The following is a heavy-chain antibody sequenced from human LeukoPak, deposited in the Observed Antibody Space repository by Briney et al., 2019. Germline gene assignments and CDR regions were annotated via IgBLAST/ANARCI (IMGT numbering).Heavy chain of an antibody. J-gene: IGHJ4*02. D-gene: IGHD2-2*01. CDR1: GGTFSSYA. CDR2: IIPIFGTA. CDR3: ARVGYCSSTSCQPGDY. Sequence: SVKVSCKASGGTFSSYAISWVRQAPGQGLQWMGGIIPIFGTANYAQKFQGRVTITADKSTSTAYMELSSLRSEDTAVYYCARVGYCSSTSCQPGDYWGQGTLVTVSS. V-gene: IGHV1-69*06.